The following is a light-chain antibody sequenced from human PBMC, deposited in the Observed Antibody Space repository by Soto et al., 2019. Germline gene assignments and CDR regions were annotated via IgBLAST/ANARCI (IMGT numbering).Light chain of an antibody. CDR3: QHYDNLLQGIT. CDR2: DAS. Sequence: DIQMTQSPSSLSASVGDRVTITCQASQDISNYLNWYQQKPGKAPKLLIYDASNLETGVPSRFSGSGSGTDFTFTISSLQPEDIATYYCQHYDNLLQGITFGQGTRLEIK. CDR1: QDISNY. V-gene: IGKV1-33*01. J-gene: IGKJ5*01.